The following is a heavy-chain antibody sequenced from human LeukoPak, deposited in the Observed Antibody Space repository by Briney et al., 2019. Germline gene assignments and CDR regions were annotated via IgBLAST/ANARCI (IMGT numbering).Heavy chain of an antibody. Sequence: ASVKVSCKVSGYTLTELSMHWVRQAPGKGLEWKGGFDPEDGETIYAQKFQGRVTMTEDTSTDTAYMELSSLRSEDTAVYYCATGLIRYFGWLRAYYFDYWGQGTLVTVSS. CDR3: ATGLIRYFGWLRAYYFDY. D-gene: IGHD3-9*01. V-gene: IGHV1-24*01. CDR1: GYTLTELS. J-gene: IGHJ4*02. CDR2: FDPEDGET.